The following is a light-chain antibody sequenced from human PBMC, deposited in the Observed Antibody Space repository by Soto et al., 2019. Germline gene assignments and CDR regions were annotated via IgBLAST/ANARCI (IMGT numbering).Light chain of an antibody. CDR2: DVS. Sequence: DIQMTQSPSTLSASVGDRVTITCRASQSIGSWLAWYQQXPGKAPKVLIYDVSNLETGVPSRFSGSGSGTEFTLTISSLQPDDSATYYCQQHNTYWTFGQGTKVDIK. CDR3: QQHNTYWT. CDR1: QSIGSW. V-gene: IGKV1-5*01. J-gene: IGKJ1*01.